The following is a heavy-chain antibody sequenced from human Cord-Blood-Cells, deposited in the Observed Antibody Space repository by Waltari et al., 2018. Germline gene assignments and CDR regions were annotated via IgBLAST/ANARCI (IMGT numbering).Heavy chain of an antibody. CDR2: IKQDGSEK. V-gene: IGHV3-7*01. J-gene: IGHJ6*03. D-gene: IGHD3-3*01. CDR3: ARRVSHYDFWSGYYYYYYYMDV. CDR1: GFTFSSYW. Sequence: EVQLVESGGGLVQPGGSLRLSCAASGFTFSSYWMSWVRQAPGKGLEWVANIKQDGSEKYYVDSVKGRFTISRDNAKNSLYLQMNSLRAEDTAVYYCARRVSHYDFWSGYYYYYYYMDVWGKGTTVTVSS.